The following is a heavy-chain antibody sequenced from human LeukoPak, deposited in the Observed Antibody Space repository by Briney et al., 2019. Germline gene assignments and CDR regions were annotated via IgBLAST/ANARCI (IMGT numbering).Heavy chain of an antibody. Sequence: GGSLRLSCAASGFTFSSYSMNWVRQAPGKGLEWVSSISSSSSYIYYADSVKGRFTTSRDNAKNSLYLQMNSLRAEDTAVYYCARERATYSGYERGDFDYWGQGTLVTVSS. CDR1: GFTFSSYS. CDR3: ARERATYSGYERGDFDY. CDR2: ISSSSSYI. J-gene: IGHJ4*02. V-gene: IGHV3-21*01. D-gene: IGHD5-12*01.